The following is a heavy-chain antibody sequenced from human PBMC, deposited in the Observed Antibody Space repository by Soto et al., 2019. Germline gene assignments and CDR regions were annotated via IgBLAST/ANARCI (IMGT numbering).Heavy chain of an antibody. J-gene: IGHJ6*02. CDR3: ARDALIAARRYYCCYGMDV. CDR1: GGTFSSYA. Sequence: SVKVSCKASGGTFSSYAISWVRQAPGQGLEWMGGIIPIFGTANYAQKFQGRVTITADESTSTAYMELSSLRSEDTAVYYCARDALIAARRYYCCYGMDVWGQGTTVTVSS. D-gene: IGHD6-6*01. CDR2: IIPIFGTA. V-gene: IGHV1-69*13.